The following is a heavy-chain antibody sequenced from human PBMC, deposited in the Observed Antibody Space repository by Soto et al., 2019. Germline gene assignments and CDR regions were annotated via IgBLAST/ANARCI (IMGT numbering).Heavy chain of an antibody. CDR1: GYTFTSYV. CDR3: ARDAPPEDY. J-gene: IGHJ4*02. CDR2: ISAYNGNT. V-gene: IGHV1-18*01. Sequence: QVQLGQSGAEVKKPGASVKVSCKASGYTFTSYVIIWVRQTPGKGLEWMGWISAYNGNTNYAQKLQGTVTITTDTSTGTADMELRRLRSEDTAVYYCARDAPPEDYWGQGTLVTVSS.